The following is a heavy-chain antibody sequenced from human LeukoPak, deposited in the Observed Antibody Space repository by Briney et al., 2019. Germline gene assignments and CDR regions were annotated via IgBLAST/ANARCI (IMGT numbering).Heavy chain of an antibody. CDR2: IKQDGSKK. Sequence: PGGSLRLSCTASGFTLSRFWMTWVRQAPGKGLEWVADIKQDGSKKYYADSVKGRFTVSRDNAKNSLYLQMSSLRDEDTAVYYCAGVSESGWYYFDYWGQGTLVTVSS. CDR1: GFTLSRFW. J-gene: IGHJ4*02. D-gene: IGHD6-19*01. V-gene: IGHV3-7*04. CDR3: AGVSESGWYYFDY.